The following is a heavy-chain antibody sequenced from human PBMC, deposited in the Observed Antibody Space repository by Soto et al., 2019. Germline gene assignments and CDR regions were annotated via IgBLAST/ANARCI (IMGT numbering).Heavy chain of an antibody. D-gene: IGHD5-18*01. V-gene: IGHV4-39*02. CDR2: IYYSGST. CDR1: GGSISSSSYY. CDR3: ARERGGYGLFDS. J-gene: IGHJ4*02. Sequence: LSLTCTVSGGSISSSSYYWGWIRQPPGKGLEWIGSIYYSGSTYYNPSLKSRVTISVDTSKNQFSLKLSSVTAADTAVYYCARERGGYGLFDSWGQGTLVTVSS.